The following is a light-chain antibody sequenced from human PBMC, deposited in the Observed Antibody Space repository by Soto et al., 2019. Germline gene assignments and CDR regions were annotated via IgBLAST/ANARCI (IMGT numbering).Light chain of an antibody. J-gene: IGKJ3*01. CDR3: HQYGSCRT. Sequence: EIVLTQSPGTLSLSPGERATLSCRASQSVSSSYLAWYQQKPGQAPRLLIYGASSRATGIPDRFSGSGSGTDFTFTISRLEPEDFAVYYCHQYGSCRTFGPGTKVDIK. CDR1: QSVSSSY. CDR2: GAS. V-gene: IGKV3-20*01.